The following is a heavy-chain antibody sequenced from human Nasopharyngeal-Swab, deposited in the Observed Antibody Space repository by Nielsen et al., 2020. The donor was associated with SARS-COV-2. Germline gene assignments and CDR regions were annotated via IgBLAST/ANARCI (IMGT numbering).Heavy chain of an antibody. D-gene: IGHD3-3*01. CDR2: IYYSRST. CDR1: GGSISSSSYY. J-gene: IGHJ4*02. V-gene: IGHV4-39*02. Sequence: SETLSLTCTVSGGSISSSSYYWGWIRQPPGKGLEWIGSIYYSRSTYYNPSIKSRVTISVDTSKNHFSLKLSSVTAADTAVYYCARALTVLRFLEWSPGYFDYWGQGTLVTVSS. CDR3: ARALTVLRFLEWSPGYFDY.